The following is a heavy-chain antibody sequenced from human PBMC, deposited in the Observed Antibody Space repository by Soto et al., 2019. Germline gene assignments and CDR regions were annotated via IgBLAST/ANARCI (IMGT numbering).Heavy chain of an antibody. CDR3: ARAACLLERRRGGAFDI. V-gene: IGHV1-8*01. CDR2: MNPNSGNT. J-gene: IGHJ3*02. CDR1: GYTFTSYD. D-gene: IGHD1-1*01. Sequence: ASVKVSCKASGYTFTSYDINWVRQATGQGLEWMGWMNPNSGNTGYAQKFQGRVTMTRNTSISTAYMELSSLRSEDTAVYYCARAACLLERRRGGAFDIWGQGTMVTVSS.